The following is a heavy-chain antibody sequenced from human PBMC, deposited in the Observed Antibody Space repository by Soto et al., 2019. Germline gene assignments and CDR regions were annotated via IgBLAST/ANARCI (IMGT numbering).Heavy chain of an antibody. J-gene: IGHJ5*02. D-gene: IGHD3-22*01. CDR3: ASSGIVGREVNTWFDP. CDR2: ISYRGST. CDR1: FGSITTSY. Sequence: SETLSLTCTVSFGSITTSYWSWIRQPLGKALEWIGYISYRGSTNYNPSLKSRLTISIDTSKSQISLKLTSMTTADTAVYYCASSGIVGREVNTWFDPWGQGTLVTVSS. V-gene: IGHV4-59*01.